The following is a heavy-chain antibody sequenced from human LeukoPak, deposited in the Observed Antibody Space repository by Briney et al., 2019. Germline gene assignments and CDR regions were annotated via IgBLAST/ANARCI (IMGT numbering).Heavy chain of an antibody. D-gene: IGHD3-22*01. CDR3: AREYYDSNKAPALDI. CDR2: IYNSGST. J-gene: IGHJ3*02. Sequence: SETLSLTCTVSGGSISTYYWSWLRQPPGKGLEWVGYIYNSGSTNYNPSLKSRVTISVDTSKNQFSLKLSSVTAADTAVYYCAREYYDSNKAPALDIWGQGTMVTVSS. V-gene: IGHV4-59*01. CDR1: GGSISTYY.